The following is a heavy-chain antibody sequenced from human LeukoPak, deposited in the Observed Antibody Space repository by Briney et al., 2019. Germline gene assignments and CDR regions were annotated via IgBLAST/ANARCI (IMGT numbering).Heavy chain of an antibody. CDR2: IYTSGST. CDR1: GGSISSSSYY. CDR3: AREYSQGKDYYGSGSQSYYYYYYMDV. D-gene: IGHD3-10*01. Sequence: PSETLSLTCTVSGGSISSSSYYWSWIRQPAGKGLEWIGRIYTSGSTNYNPSLKSRVTMSVDTSKNQFSLKLSSVTAADTAVYYCAREYSQGKDYYGSGSQSYYYYYYMDVWGKGTTVTISS. V-gene: IGHV4-61*02. J-gene: IGHJ6*03.